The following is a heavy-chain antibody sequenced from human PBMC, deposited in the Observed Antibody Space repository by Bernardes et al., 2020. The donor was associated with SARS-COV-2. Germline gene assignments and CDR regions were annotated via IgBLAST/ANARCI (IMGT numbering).Heavy chain of an antibody. CDR3: AKDKGRFGEPVVVWYFDS. J-gene: IGHJ4*02. V-gene: IGHV3-23*01. Sequence: GGSLRLSCAGSGFTFGSYAMNWVRQAPGKGLEWVSGIFGSGSGTFYADSVKGRFTISRDNSKNTLYLQLNSLRAEDTAMYYCAKDKGRFGEPVVVWYFDSWGQGTLVTVSS. D-gene: IGHD3-16*01. CDR1: GFTFGSYA. CDR2: IFGSGSGT.